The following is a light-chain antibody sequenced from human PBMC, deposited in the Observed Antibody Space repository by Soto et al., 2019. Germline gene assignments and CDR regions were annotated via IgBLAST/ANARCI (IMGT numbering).Light chain of an antibody. CDR3: QQYYSFPRT. J-gene: IGKJ1*01. V-gene: IGKV1D-8*01. CDR1: QGISVN. CDR2: AAS. Sequence: VIWMTQSPSLPSGATGGRCTIRCRVSQGISVNLAWYRQRPGKXPDXXIYAASTLQSGVPSRFSVIGSGTDLTLTISCLQSEDGETYDGQQYYSFPRTFGQGTKVDI.